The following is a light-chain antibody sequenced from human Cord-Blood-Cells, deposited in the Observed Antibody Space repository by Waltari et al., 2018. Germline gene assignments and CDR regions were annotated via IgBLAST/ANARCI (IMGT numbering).Light chain of an antibody. CDR1: RSDVGGYNY. V-gene: IGLV2-8*01. CDR2: EVS. Sequence: QSALTQPPSASGSPGQSVTISCTGTRSDVGGYNYVSWYQQHPGKTPRLMIYEVSKRPSGVPDRFCGSKSGNAASLTVSGLQAEDEADYYGSSYAGSNNWVFGGGTKLTVL. CDR3: SSYAGSNNWV. J-gene: IGLJ3*02.